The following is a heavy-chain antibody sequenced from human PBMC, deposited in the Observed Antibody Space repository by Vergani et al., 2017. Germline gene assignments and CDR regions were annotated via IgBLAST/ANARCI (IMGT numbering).Heavy chain of an antibody. V-gene: IGHV4-59*01. Sequence: QVQLQESGPGLVKPSETLSLTCTVSGGSLINYYWSWVRQPPGKGLEWIGYIYSSGSTTYSPSLKSRLTMSVDPSKNQFSLKLRSVTLADTAVYYCARTIVHCINSNCYNLAYWGQGTLVTVSS. CDR3: ARTIVHCINSNCYNLAY. D-gene: IGHD2-2*02. CDR2: IYSSGST. J-gene: IGHJ4*02. CDR1: GGSLINYY.